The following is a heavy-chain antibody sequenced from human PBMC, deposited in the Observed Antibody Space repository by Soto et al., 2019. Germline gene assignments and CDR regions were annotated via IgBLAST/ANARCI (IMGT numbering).Heavy chain of an antibody. V-gene: IGHV1-69*01. CDR3: ARGESIAAAGTNWFDP. CDR1: GGTFSSYA. J-gene: IGHJ5*02. D-gene: IGHD6-13*01. CDR2: IIPIFGTA. Sequence: QVQLVQSGAEVKKPGSSVKVSCTASGGTFSSYAISWVRQAPGQGLEWMGGIIPIFGTANYAQKFQGRVTITADESTSTAYMELSSLRSEDTAVYYCARGESIAAAGTNWFDPWGQGTLVTVSS.